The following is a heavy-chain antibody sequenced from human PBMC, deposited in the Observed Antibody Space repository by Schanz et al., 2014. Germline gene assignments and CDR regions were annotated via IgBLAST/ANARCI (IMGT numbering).Heavy chain of an antibody. CDR2: ISYDGSKK. V-gene: IGHV3-30*03. CDR1: GFMFSSYG. CDR3: ARGGFGELSAFDI. J-gene: IGHJ3*02. Sequence: QVQLVESGGGVVQPGRSLRLSCAASGFMFSSYGMHWVRQAPGKGLEWVGVISYDGSKKPYADSVKGRFTISRDNSKNTLYLQMNSLRPEDTAVYYCARGGFGELSAFDIWGQGTMVTVSS. D-gene: IGHD3-10*01.